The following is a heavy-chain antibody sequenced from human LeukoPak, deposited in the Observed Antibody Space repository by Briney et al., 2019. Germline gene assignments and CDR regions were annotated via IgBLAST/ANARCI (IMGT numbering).Heavy chain of an antibody. CDR3: ARVFCYACMDV. CDR2: INHSGST. Sequence: GSLRLSCAASGFTFSSHAMSWVRQVPGKGLEWIGEINHSGSTNYNPSLKSRVTISVDTSKNQFSLKLSSVTAADTAVYYCARVFCYACMDVWGKGTTVTVSS. D-gene: IGHD3-9*01. J-gene: IGHJ6*03. CDR1: GFTFSSHA. V-gene: IGHV4-34*01.